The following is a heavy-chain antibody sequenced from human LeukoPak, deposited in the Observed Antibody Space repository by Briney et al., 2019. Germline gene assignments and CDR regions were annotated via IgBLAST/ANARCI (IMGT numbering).Heavy chain of an antibody. CDR2: IYYSGST. Sequence: PSETLSLTCTVSGGSINSGNYYWGWIRQPPGTGLEWIGSIYYSGSTYFNPSLKSRVTISVDTSKNQFSLKLSSVTAADTAVYYCARSYCSSTSCYASGYFDYWGQGTLVTASS. J-gene: IGHJ4*02. D-gene: IGHD2-2*01. CDR3: ARSYCSSTSCYASGYFDY. CDR1: GGSINSGNYY. V-gene: IGHV4-39*01.